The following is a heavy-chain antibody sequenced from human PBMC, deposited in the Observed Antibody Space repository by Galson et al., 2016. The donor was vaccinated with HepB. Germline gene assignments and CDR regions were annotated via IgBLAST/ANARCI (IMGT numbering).Heavy chain of an antibody. CDR1: GYTFNDYY. D-gene: IGHD3-10*01. Sequence: SVKVSCKASGYTFNDYYIHWVRQAPGQGLEWMGWINPNSGGTTYALKFQGRVTMTRDTSISTAYMEVSGLKSDDTAVYYCARDYYGLGGLSVYWGQGTLITVSP. V-gene: IGHV1-2*02. CDR3: ARDYYGLGGLSVY. CDR2: INPNSGGT. J-gene: IGHJ4*02.